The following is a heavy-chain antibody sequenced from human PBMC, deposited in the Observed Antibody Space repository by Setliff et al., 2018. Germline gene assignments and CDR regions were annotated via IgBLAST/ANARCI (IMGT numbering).Heavy chain of an antibody. J-gene: IGHJ6*02. D-gene: IGHD5-18*01. Sequence: PSETLSLTCTVSGGSISPYFWSWIRQPPGKGLEWIGYIYHNGNTNFNPSLKTRLTMSVDTSKNQFALNLRSVTAADTAVYYCVRDRTAYSYGLDVWGQGTPVTVSS. CDR2: IYHNGNT. CDR3: VRDRTAYSYGLDV. V-gene: IGHV4-59*01. CDR1: GGSISPYF.